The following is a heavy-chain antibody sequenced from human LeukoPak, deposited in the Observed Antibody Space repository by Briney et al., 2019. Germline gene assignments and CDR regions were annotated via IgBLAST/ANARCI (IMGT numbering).Heavy chain of an antibody. CDR2: IYTSGST. Sequence: SETLSLTCTVTGGSISSGSYYWSWIRQPAGKGLEWIGRIYTSGSTNYNPSLKSRVTISVDTSKNQFSLKLSSVTAADTAVYYCARGRGSTDAWGQGTLVTVSS. D-gene: IGHD6-13*01. CDR1: GGSISSGSYY. CDR3: ARGRGSTDA. V-gene: IGHV4-61*02. J-gene: IGHJ4*02.